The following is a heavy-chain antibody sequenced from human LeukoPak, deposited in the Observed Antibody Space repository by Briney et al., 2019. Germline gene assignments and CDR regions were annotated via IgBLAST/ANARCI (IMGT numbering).Heavy chain of an antibody. J-gene: IGHJ4*02. D-gene: IGHD3-10*01. CDR1: GGSIDTYY. Sequence: PSETLSLTCTVSGGSIDTYYWNWIRQPAGKGLGWIGRIYTGGSTDYNPSLNSRVTMSLDTSKNHFSLKLNSVTAADTAVYYCASHPRHASGTYYNAHFDYWGQGTLITVSS. CDR2: IYTGGST. CDR3: ASHPRHASGTYYNAHFDY. V-gene: IGHV4-4*07.